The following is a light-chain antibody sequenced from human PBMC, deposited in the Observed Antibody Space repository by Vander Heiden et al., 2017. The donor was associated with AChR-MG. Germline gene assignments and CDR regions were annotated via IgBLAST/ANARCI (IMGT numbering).Light chain of an antibody. J-gene: IGKJ1*01. V-gene: IGKV1-8*01. Sequence: AIRITQSPSSLSAATGDRGTMTGRASQSISSYLHWSQPKPGKAPKLLIYAPSTSQSRVPSRFSGSGSGTDFILTIRCLTSEDFATYYLQQDDSYPWTFGQWTKVEIK. CDR3: QQDDSYPWT. CDR1: QSISSY. CDR2: APS.